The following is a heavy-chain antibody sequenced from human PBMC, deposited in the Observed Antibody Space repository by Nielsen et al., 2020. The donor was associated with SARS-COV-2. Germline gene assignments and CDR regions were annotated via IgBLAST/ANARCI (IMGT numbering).Heavy chain of an antibody. V-gene: IGHV1-2*06. J-gene: IGHJ5*02. D-gene: IGHD4-17*01. CDR1: GYSFTDYY. CDR2: INRNTGDT. CDR3: ARDRNDFGDYGWFDP. Sequence: ASVKVSCKASGYSFTDYYIHWVRHAAGQGLEWMRRINRNTGDTSYTRKFQGRVTMTSDTSTTTAYMELRRLTSDDTAVYYCARDRNDFGDYGWFDPWGQGTLVTVSS.